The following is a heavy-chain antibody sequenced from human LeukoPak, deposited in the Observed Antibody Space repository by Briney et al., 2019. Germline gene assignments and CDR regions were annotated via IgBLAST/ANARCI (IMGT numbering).Heavy chain of an antibody. CDR1: GFMFSDYY. CDR2: ISGSGGST. Sequence: PGGSLRLSCAASGFMFSDYYMSWIRQAPGKGLEWVSAISGSGGSTYYADSVKGRFTISRDNSKNTLYLQMNSLRAEDTAVYYCAKDGGYWGGEPNDAFDIWGQGTMVTVSS. V-gene: IGHV3-23*01. D-gene: IGHD7-27*01. J-gene: IGHJ3*02. CDR3: AKDGGYWGGEPNDAFDI.